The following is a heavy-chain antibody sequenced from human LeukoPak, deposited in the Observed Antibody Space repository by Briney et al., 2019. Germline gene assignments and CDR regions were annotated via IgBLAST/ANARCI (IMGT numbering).Heavy chain of an antibody. CDR2: IYPGDSDT. Sequence: GESLKISCKGSGYSFTSYWIGWVRQMPGKGLEWMGIIYPGDSDTRYSPSFQGQVTISADKSISTAYLQWSSLKASDTAMYYCARWGRWCGGDCYPPSYYYYMDVWGKGTRVTVSS. V-gene: IGHV5-51*01. D-gene: IGHD2-21*01. CDR3: ARWGRWCGGDCYPPSYYYYMDV. J-gene: IGHJ6*03. CDR1: GYSFTSYW.